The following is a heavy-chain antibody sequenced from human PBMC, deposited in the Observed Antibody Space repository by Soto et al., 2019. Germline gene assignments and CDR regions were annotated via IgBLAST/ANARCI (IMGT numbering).Heavy chain of an antibody. CDR1: GFTFSDYY. CDR2: ISSSGSTI. Sequence: GGSLRLSCAASGFTFSDYYMSWIRQAPGKGLEWVSYISSSGSTIYYADSVKGRFTISRDNAKNSLYLQMNSLRAEDTAVYYCAREATSPHYYYYYMDGWGKGTTVTVSS. CDR3: AREATSPHYYYYYMDG. V-gene: IGHV3-11*01. J-gene: IGHJ6*03.